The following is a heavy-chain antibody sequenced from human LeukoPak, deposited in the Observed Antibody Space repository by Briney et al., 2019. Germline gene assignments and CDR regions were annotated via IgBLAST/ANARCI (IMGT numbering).Heavy chain of an antibody. J-gene: IGHJ4*02. Sequence: GGSLRLSCAASGFTFSDYSMNWVRQAPGKGLEWVSYISSRSSTIHYAESVRGRFTVPKDNVKNSLYLQMNSLRDEDTAVYYCARGIYFDYWGQGTLVTVSS. V-gene: IGHV3-48*02. CDR2: ISSRSSTI. CDR1: GFTFSDYS. CDR3: ARGIYFDY. D-gene: IGHD3-3*02.